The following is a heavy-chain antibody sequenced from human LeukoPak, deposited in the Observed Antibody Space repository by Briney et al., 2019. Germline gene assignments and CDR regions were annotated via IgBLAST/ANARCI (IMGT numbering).Heavy chain of an antibody. Sequence: GGSLRLSCAASGFTFTSYNINWVRHAPGKGVEWVSCFGLSSTTTYYADSVTGRFTISRDNAKNSVYLQMNSLRAEDTAVYYCASLTYYFDSSGYYPGYFQHWGQGTLVTVSS. CDR1: GFTFTSYN. CDR2: FGLSSTTT. CDR3: ASLTYYFDSSGYYPGYFQH. J-gene: IGHJ1*01. V-gene: IGHV3-48*01. D-gene: IGHD3-22*01.